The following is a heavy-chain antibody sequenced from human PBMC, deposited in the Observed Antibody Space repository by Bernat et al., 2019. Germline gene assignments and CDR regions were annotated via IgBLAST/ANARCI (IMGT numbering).Heavy chain of an antibody. D-gene: IGHD3-10*01. J-gene: IGHJ3*02. CDR2: INAGNGNT. CDR1: GYTFTSYA. CDR3: ARPGAGGAVQGVIIFPGDFDI. V-gene: IGHV1-3*01. Sequence: QVQLVQSGAEVKKPGASVKVSCKASGYTFTSYAMHWVRQAPGQRLEWMGWINAGNGNTKYSQKFQGRVTITRETSASTAYMELSSLRSEDTAVYYCARPGAGGAVQGVIIFPGDFDIWGEGTMVTDCS.